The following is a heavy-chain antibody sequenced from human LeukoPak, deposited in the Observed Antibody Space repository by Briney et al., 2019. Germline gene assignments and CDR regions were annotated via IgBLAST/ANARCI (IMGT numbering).Heavy chain of an antibody. Sequence: KPSETLSLTCTVSGGSISSYYWSWIRQPPGKGLEWIGYISYTGSTKYNPSLKSRVTISVDTSKNQFSLKLSSVTAADTAVYYCARGGDSSGYYYRHFDYWGQGTLVTVSS. J-gene: IGHJ4*02. CDR3: ARGGDSSGYYYRHFDY. D-gene: IGHD3-22*01. CDR2: ISYTGST. CDR1: GGSISSYY. V-gene: IGHV4-59*01.